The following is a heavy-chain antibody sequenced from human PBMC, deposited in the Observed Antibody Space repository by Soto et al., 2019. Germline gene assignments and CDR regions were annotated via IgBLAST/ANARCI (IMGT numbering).Heavy chain of an antibody. Sequence: SETLSLTCTVSCGSISSCGYYWSWIRQHPGKGLEWIGYIYYSGSTYYNPSLKSRVTISVDTSKNQFSLKLSSVTAADTAVYYCARARYSGYDRYYFDYWGQGTLVTVSS. D-gene: IGHD5-12*01. J-gene: IGHJ4*02. V-gene: IGHV4-31*03. CDR3: ARARYSGYDRYYFDY. CDR2: IYYSGST. CDR1: CGSISSCGYY.